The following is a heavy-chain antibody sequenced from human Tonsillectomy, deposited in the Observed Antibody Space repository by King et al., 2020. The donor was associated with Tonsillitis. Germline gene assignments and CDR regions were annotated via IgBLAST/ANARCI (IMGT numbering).Heavy chain of an antibody. Sequence: QLVQSGDEVKRPGASVKVSCKASGYTFSNYGITWVRQAPGQGLEWMGWSNGYNGNTDYAQKFQGRVTMTTDTSTTTAYMELRSLRSDDTAVYFCAVGLDSTKFDYWGQGTLVTVSS. CDR2: SNGYNGNT. D-gene: IGHD3/OR15-3a*01. CDR3: AVGLDSTKFDY. V-gene: IGHV1-18*01. J-gene: IGHJ4*02. CDR1: GYTFSNYG.